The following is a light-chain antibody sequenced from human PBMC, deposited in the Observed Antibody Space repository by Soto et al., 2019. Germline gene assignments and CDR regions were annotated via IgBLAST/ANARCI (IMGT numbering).Light chain of an antibody. CDR1: SSDIGSYHY. V-gene: IGLV2-14*01. CDR3: SSYASSSTLV. CDR2: EVS. Sequence: QSVLTQPASVSGSPGQSIAISCTGTSSDIGSYHYVSWHQHHPGKAPKLIIYEVSNRPSGVSDRFSGSKSGNTASLTISGLQAEDEADYYCSSYASSSTLVFGGGTKLTVL. J-gene: IGLJ2*01.